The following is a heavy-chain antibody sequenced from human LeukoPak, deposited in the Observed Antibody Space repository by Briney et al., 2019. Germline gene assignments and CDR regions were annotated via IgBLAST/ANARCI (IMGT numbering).Heavy chain of an antibody. CDR1: GFTFSSNG. V-gene: IGHV3-33*01. CDR3: ARLSGSFLDY. J-gene: IGHJ4*02. D-gene: IGHD1-26*01. CDR2: IWYDGSKK. Sequence: GGSLRLSCAASGFTFSSNGLHWVRQAPGKGLEWVAVIWYDGSKKYYADSVKGRFTISRDNSKNTLYLQMISLRAEDTAVYYCARLSGSFLDYWGQGTLVTVSS.